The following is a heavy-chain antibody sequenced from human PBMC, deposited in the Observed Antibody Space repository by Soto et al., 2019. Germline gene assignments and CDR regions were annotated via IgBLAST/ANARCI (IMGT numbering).Heavy chain of an antibody. CDR2: IWYDGSVK. Sequence: LRLSCAASGFTFGTYGMHRVRQAPGKGLEWVAGIWYDGSVKTYADSVKGRFSISRDNSQNTVYLQMNTLRAGDTAVYYCARADCGGQCPCDYWGQGTLVTVSS. CDR1: GFTFGTYG. D-gene: IGHD2-21*01. CDR3: ARADCGGQCPCDY. V-gene: IGHV3-33*01. J-gene: IGHJ4*02.